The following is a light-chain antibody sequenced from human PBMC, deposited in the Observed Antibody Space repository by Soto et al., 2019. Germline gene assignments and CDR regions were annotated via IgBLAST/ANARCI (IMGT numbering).Light chain of an antibody. CDR3: SSYTSSSFYV. CDR1: KLGDKY. V-gene: IGLV3-1*01. Sequence: SYELTQPPSVSVSPGQTASITCSGDKLGDKYACWYQQKPGQSPVLVIYQDSKRPSGIPERFSGSKSGNTASLTISGLQAEDEADYYCSSYTSSSFYVFGTGTKLTVL. J-gene: IGLJ1*01. CDR2: QDS.